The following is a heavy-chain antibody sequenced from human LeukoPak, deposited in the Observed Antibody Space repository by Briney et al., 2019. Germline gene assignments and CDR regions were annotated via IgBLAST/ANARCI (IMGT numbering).Heavy chain of an antibody. CDR2: ISSSSSSYV. Sequence: PGGSLRLSCAASGFTFSSYSMNWVRQAPGKGLEWVSSISSSSSSYVYYADSVKGRFTISRDNAKNSLYLQMNSLRAEDAAIYYCAKDSEDGHNWAPFDYWGQGTLVTVSS. J-gene: IGHJ4*02. CDR1: GFTFSSYS. V-gene: IGHV3-21*01. CDR3: AKDSEDGHNWAPFDY. D-gene: IGHD5-24*01.